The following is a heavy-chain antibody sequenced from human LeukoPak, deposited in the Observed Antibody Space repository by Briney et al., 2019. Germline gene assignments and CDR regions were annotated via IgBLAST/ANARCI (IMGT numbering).Heavy chain of an antibody. D-gene: IGHD3-10*01. CDR1: GGSISGYY. V-gene: IGHV4-4*07. J-gene: IGHJ6*03. Sequence: PSETLSLTCTVSGGSISGYYWSWIRQPAGEGLQWIGRLHTSGSSSYNPSLKSRVTISVDKSKNQFSLKLSSVTAADTVLYYCARASPSGGYMDVWGKGTTVTVSS. CDR2: LHTSGSS. CDR3: ARASPSGGYMDV.